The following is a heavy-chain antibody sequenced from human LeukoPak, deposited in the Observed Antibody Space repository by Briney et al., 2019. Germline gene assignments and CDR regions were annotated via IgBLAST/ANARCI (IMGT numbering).Heavy chain of an antibody. J-gene: IGHJ4*02. CDR2: ITDDATT. D-gene: IGHD1-26*01. V-gene: IGHV3-74*03. CDR3: VRDRVGPDY. Sequence: PGGSLRLSCAASGFTFTSAWMHCVRQAPGTGLVWVSRITDDATTTYADSVRGRFTISRDNAKNILYLQMNSLRAEDTAVYYCVRDRVGPDYWGQGTLVTVSS. CDR1: GFTFTSAW.